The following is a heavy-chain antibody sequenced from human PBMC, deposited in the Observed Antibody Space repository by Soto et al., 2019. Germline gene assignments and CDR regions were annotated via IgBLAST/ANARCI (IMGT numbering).Heavy chain of an antibody. CDR2: IYHSGST. V-gene: IGHV4-4*02. D-gene: IGHD2-21*01. CDR3: ARAPSHPPYSSYYFDY. J-gene: IGHJ4*02. CDR1: GGSISSSNW. Sequence: SETLSLTCAVSGGSISSSNWWSWVRQPPGKGLEWIGEIYHSGSTNYNPSLKSRVTISVDKSKNQFSLKLSSVTAADTAVYYCARAPSHPPYSSYYFDYWGQGTLVTVSS.